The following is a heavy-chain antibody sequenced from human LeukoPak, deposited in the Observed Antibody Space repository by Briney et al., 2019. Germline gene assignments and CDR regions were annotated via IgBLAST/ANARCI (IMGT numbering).Heavy chain of an antibody. CDR2: IDSSGGGI. Sequence: GGSLRLSCEASGFTFINYAMTWVRQGPGKGLEWVSVIDSSGGGIHYADAVKGRFIVSRDNSKNTVFPQMNSLRAEDTAVYYCAKYRVSAPPPRDFDYWGQGTLVTVSS. V-gene: IGHV3-23*01. CDR1: GFTFINYA. CDR3: AKYRVSAPPPRDFDY. D-gene: IGHD6-6*01. J-gene: IGHJ4*02.